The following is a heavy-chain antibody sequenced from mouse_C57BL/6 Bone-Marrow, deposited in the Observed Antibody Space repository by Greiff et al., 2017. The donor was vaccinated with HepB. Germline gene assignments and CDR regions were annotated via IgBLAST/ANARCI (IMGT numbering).Heavy chain of an antibody. D-gene: IGHD4-1*01. Sequence: EVQLVESEGGLVQPGSSMKLSCTASGFTFSDYYMAWVRQVPEKGLEWVANINYDGSSTYYLDSLKSRFIISRDNAKNILYLQMSSLKSEDTATYYCARDKGNWYFDYWGQGTTLTVSS. CDR2: INYDGSST. V-gene: IGHV5-16*01. CDR1: GFTFSDYY. CDR3: ARDKGNWYFDY. J-gene: IGHJ2*01.